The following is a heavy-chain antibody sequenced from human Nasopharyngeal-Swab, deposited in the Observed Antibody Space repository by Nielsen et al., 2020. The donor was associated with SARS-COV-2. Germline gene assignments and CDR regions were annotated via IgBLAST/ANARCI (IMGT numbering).Heavy chain of an antibody. J-gene: IGHJ6*02. V-gene: IGHV3-21*01. CDR1: GFTFSSYS. CDR3: ARDATEDIVVVVAATTYYYYGMDV. D-gene: IGHD2-15*01. Sequence: GESLKISCAASGFTFSSYSMNWVRQAPGKGLEWVSSISSSSSYIYYADSVKGRFTISRDNAKNSLYLQMNSLRAEDTAVYYCARDATEDIVVVVAATTYYYYGMDVWGQGTTVTVSS. CDR2: ISSSSSYI.